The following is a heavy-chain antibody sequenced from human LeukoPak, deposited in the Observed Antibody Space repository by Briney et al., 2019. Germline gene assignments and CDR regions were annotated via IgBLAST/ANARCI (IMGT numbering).Heavy chain of an antibody. CDR2: IYYSGST. J-gene: IGHJ2*01. CDR3: GKIAAPGPARHFDL. CDR1: GGSISSGGYS. V-gene: IGHV4-30-4*07. Sequence: PSETLSLTCAVSGGSISSGGYSWSWIRQPPGKGLEWIGYIYYSGSTYYNPSLKSRVTISVDTSKNQFSLKLSSVTAADTAVYYCGKIAAPGPARHFDLWGRGTLVTVSS. D-gene: IGHD6-13*01.